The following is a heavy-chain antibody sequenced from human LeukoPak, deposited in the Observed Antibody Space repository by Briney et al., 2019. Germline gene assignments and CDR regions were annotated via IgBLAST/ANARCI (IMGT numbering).Heavy chain of an antibody. CDR1: GGSISSGGYS. CDR3: ARGGYGSGSYYNVRWFDP. V-gene: IGHV4-30-2*01. Sequence: SETLSLTCAVSGGSISSGGYSWSWIRQPPGKGLEWIGYIYHSGSTYYNPSLKSRVTISVDRSKNQSSLKLSSVTAADTAVYYCARGGYGSGSYYNVRWFDPWGQGTLVTVSS. CDR2: IYHSGST. J-gene: IGHJ5*02. D-gene: IGHD3-10*01.